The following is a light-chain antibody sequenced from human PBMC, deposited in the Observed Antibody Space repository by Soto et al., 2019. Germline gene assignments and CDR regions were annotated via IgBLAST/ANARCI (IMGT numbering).Light chain of an antibody. V-gene: IGKV3-20*01. CDR3: HQYGSSPWT. CDR1: QSFSSSY. CDR2: RAS. Sequence: EIVLTQSPGTLSLSPGERATLSCRASQSFSSSYLAWYQQKPGQSPRLLIYRASSRATGIPDRFSGSGSGTDFTLTISRLEPEDFAVYYCHQYGSSPWTFGQGTKVDIK. J-gene: IGKJ1*01.